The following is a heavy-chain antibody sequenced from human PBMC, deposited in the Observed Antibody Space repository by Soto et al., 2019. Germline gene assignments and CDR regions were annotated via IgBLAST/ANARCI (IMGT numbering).Heavy chain of an antibody. Sequence: GASVKVSCKASGYTFTSYGISWVRQAPGQGLEWMGWISAYNGNTNYAQKLQGRVTMTTDTSTSTAYMELRSLRSDDTAVYYCASDPAAIPAYYYYGMDVWGQGTTVTVSS. CDR3: ASDPAAIPAYYYYGMDV. J-gene: IGHJ6*02. D-gene: IGHD2-2*01. CDR1: GYTFTSYG. V-gene: IGHV1-18*01. CDR2: ISAYNGNT.